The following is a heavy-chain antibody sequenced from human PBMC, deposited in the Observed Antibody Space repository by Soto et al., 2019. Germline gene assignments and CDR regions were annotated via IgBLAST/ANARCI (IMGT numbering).Heavy chain of an antibody. CDR1: GFTFSSYD. D-gene: IGHD1-7*01. J-gene: IGHJ3*02. V-gene: IGHV3-23*01. CDR2: ISAGGGST. CDR3: AKATWNYGDAFDI. Sequence: EVQLLESGGGLVQPGGSLRLSCAASGFTFSSYDMSWVRQAPGKGLEWVSGISAGGGSTYYADSVKGRFTISRDSSKSTLYLQMNSLRAEDTAVYYCAKATWNYGDAFDIWGQGTMVTVSS.